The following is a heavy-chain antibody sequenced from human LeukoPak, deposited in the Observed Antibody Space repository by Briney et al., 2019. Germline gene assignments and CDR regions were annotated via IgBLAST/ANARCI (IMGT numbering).Heavy chain of an antibody. CDR1: GYSFTSYW. D-gene: IGHD4-23*01. J-gene: IGHJ4*02. CDR3: ARLPTTVVKDYFDY. CDR2: IYPGDSDT. Sequence: GESLKISCQGSGYSFTSYWIGWVRQMPGEGLEWMGIIYPGDSDTRYSPSFQGQVTISADKSISTAYLQWSSLKASDTAMYYCARLPTTVVKDYFDYWGQGTLVTVSS. V-gene: IGHV5-51*01.